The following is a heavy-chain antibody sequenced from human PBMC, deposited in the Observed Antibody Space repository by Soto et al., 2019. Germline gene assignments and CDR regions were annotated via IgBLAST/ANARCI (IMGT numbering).Heavy chain of an antibody. V-gene: IGHV3-74*01. CDR1: GFTFSSYW. Sequence: EVQLVDPGGGLVQPGGSLRLSCAASGFTFSSYWIHWVRQAPGEGLVWVSRIKGDGITTNYADSVKGRFTISRDYAKNTVFLQMNSLRAEDTAVYYCARGAFGAYYLDYWGQGTLVTVSS. J-gene: IGHJ4*02. CDR2: IKGDGITT. CDR3: ARGAFGAYYLDY. D-gene: IGHD3-3*01.